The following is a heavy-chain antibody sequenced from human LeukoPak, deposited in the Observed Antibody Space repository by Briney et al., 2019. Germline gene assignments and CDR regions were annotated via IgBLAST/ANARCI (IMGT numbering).Heavy chain of an antibody. J-gene: IGHJ5*02. CDR2: ISSSSSYI. Sequence: GGSLRLSCAASGFTFSSYSMNWVRQAPGKGLEWVSSISSSSSYIYYADSVKGRFTISRDNAKNSLYLQMNSLRAEDTAVYYYARGVVPRLGELSSKPDAWGQGTLVTVSS. CDR3: ARGVVPRLGELSSKPDA. CDR1: GFTFSSYS. D-gene: IGHD3-16*02. V-gene: IGHV3-21*01.